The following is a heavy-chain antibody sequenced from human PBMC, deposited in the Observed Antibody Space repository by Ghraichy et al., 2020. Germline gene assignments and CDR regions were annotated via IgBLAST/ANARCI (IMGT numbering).Heavy chain of an antibody. D-gene: IGHD4-23*01. V-gene: IGHV3-30*18. CDR1: GFTFSSYG. Sequence: GGSLRLSCAASGFTFSSYGMHWVRQAPGKGLEWVAVISYDGSNKYYADSVKGRFTISRDNSKNTLYLQMNSLRAEDTAVYYCAKVPSGGNSDYWGQGTLVTVSS. CDR3: AKVPSGGNSDY. J-gene: IGHJ4*02. CDR2: ISYDGSNK.